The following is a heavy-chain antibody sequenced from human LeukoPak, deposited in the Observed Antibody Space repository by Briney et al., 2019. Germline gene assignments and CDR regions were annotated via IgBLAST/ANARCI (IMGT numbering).Heavy chain of an antibody. CDR1: EYTSTGYY. CDR3: VALPIQWELLL. J-gene: IGHJ4*02. D-gene: IGHD1-26*01. CDR2: ISPDSGGS. Sequence: ASVKVSCKASEYTSTGYYLHWVRQAPGQGLEWMGWISPDSGGSKYAQKFKGRVTMTRDTSINTAYMELSRLRSDDTAVYYCVALPIQWELLLWGQGTLVTVSS. V-gene: IGHV1-2*02.